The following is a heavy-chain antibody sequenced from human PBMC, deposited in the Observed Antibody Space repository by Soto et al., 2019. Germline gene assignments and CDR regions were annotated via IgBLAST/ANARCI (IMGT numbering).Heavy chain of an antibody. CDR2: IIPILGIA. J-gene: IGHJ6*02. D-gene: IGHD3-16*01. V-gene: IGHV1-69*02. Sequence: ASVKVSCKASGGTFSSYTISWVRQAPGQGLEWMGRIIPILGIANYAQKFQGRVTITADKSTSTAYMELSSLRSEDTAVYYCAIHKGGGEYYYYGMDVWGQGTTVTVSS. CDR1: GGTFSSYT. CDR3: AIHKGGGEYYYYGMDV.